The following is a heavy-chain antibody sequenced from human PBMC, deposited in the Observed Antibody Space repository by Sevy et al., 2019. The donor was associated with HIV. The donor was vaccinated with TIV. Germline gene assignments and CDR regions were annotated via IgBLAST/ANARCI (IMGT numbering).Heavy chain of an antibody. CDR3: ARYMEWGGRRYYYGMDV. D-gene: IGHD3-3*01. Sequence: GGSLRLSCAVSGFDVSTNYMTWVRQAPGKGLEWVSLIYSGGNTYYAVSVKGRFSISRDNSKNTLYLQMNILRAEDTAQYYCARYMEWGGRRYYYGMDVWGQGTTVTVSS. V-gene: IGHV3-53*01. J-gene: IGHJ6*02. CDR2: IYSGGNT. CDR1: GFDVSTNY.